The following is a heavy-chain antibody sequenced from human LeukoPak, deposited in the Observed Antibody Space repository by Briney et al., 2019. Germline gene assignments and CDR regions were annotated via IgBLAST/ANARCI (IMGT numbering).Heavy chain of an antibody. CDR3: ARVPKATPGHFDY. V-gene: IGHV1-2*02. J-gene: IGHJ4*02. Sequence: ASVKVSFKASGYTFTVYYMHWVRQAPGQGLEWMGWINPNSGGTNYAQKFKGRVTMTRDTSISTAYMELSRLRSDDTAVYYCARVPKATPGHFDYWGQGTLVTVSS. CDR1: GYTFTVYY. CDR2: INPNSGGT.